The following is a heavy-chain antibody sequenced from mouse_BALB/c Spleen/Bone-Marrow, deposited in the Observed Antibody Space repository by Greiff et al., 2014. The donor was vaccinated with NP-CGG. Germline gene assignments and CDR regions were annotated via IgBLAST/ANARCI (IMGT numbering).Heavy chain of an antibody. V-gene: IGHV14-3*02. CDR2: IDPANGNT. CDR3: ARWEYYAMDY. Sequence: EVKLQESGAELVKPGASVKLSCTASGFNIKDTYMHWVKQRPEQGLEWIGRIDPANGNTKYDPKFQGKATITADTSSNTAYLQLRNPTSEDAAVYFWARWEYYAMDYWGQGTPGTVSA. D-gene: IGHD4-1*01. J-gene: IGHJ4*01. CDR1: GFNIKDTY.